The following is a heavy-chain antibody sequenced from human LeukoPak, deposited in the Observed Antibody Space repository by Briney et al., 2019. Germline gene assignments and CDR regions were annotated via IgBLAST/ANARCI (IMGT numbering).Heavy chain of an antibody. V-gene: IGHV1-46*01. D-gene: IGHD1-1*01. CDR1: GYTFTSYY. J-gene: IGHJ4*02. CDR3: AGGVYWSLDY. CDR2: INPSGGNT. Sequence: ASVKVSCKASGYTFTSYYMHWVRQAPGQGLEWMGVINPSGGNTSCAQKFQGRVTMTRDMSTSTVYMELNSLRVEDTAVYYCAGGVYWSLDYWGQGTPVTVSS.